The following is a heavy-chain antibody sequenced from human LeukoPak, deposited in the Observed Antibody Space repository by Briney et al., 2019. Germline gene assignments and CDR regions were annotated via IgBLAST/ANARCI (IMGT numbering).Heavy chain of an antibody. J-gene: IGHJ4*02. CDR3: ASAGNTYCSSTSCYTSDY. Sequence: GASVKVSCKASGYTFTGYYTHSVRPAPGQGLEWMGWINPNSGGTNYAQKFQGRVTMTRDTSISTAYMELSRLRSDDTAVYYCASAGNTYCSSTSCYTSDYWGQGTLVTVSS. D-gene: IGHD2-2*02. V-gene: IGHV1-2*02. CDR2: INPNSGGT. CDR1: GYTFTGYY.